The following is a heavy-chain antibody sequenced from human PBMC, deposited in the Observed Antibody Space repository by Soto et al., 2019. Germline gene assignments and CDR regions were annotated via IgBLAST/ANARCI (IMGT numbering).Heavy chain of an antibody. V-gene: IGHV5-51*01. Sequence: RGESLKISCKASGYTFSNYRIAWVRQRPGRGLEWIGFIYPADSSATYSPSFPGHVIMSVDRSIKTAFLQWNSLEASDTAIYYCARHSSTSVRAPLEFWGPGTLVTVSS. D-gene: IGHD2-2*01. J-gene: IGHJ4*02. CDR1: GYTFSNYR. CDR2: IYPADSSA. CDR3: ARHSSTSVRAPLEF.